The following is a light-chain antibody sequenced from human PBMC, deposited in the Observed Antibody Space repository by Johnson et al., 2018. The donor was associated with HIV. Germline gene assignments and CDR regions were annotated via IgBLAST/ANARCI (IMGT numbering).Light chain of an antibody. CDR2: ENN. Sequence: QSVLTQPPSVSAAPGQKVTISCSGSSSNIGNNYVSWYQQLPGTAPKLLIYENNKRPSGIPDRFSGSKSGTSATLGITGLQTGDEADYYCGTWDSSLRGILGTGTKVTVL. V-gene: IGLV1-51*02. CDR1: SSNIGNNY. J-gene: IGLJ1*01. CDR3: GTWDSSLRGI.